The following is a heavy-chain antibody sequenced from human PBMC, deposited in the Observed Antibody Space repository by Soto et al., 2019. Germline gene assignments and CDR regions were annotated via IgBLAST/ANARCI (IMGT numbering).Heavy chain of an antibody. J-gene: IGHJ4*02. Sequence: QVQLVQSGAEVKKPGSSVKVSCKASGGTFSSYAISWVRQAPGQGLEWMGGIIPIFGTANYAQKFQGRVTIPEDDSTSPAYMELSSLRSEDTAVYYCASIAVAATRGCLLYYWGQGPLVPVSP. CDR1: GGTFSSYA. D-gene: IGHD6-19*01. CDR2: IIPIFGTA. CDR3: ASIAVAATRGCLLYY. V-gene: IGHV1-69*12.